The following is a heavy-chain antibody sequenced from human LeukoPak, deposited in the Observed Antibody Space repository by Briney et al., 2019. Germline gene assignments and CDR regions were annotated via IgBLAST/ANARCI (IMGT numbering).Heavy chain of an antibody. D-gene: IGHD6-19*01. CDR2: IKQDGSEK. Sequence: GGSLRLSCAASGFTFSSYWMSWVRQAPGKGLEWVANIKQDGSEKYYVDSVKGRFTISRVNAKNSLYLQMNSLRVEDTAVYYCVREGGSDWYSGWFDPWGQGTLVTVSS. CDR1: GFTFSSYW. CDR3: VREGGSDWYSGWFDP. V-gene: IGHV3-7*01. J-gene: IGHJ5*02.